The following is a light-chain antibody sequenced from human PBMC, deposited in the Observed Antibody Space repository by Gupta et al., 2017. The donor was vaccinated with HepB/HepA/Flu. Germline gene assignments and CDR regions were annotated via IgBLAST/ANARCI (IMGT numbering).Light chain of an antibody. CDR2: DDN. CDR1: HIESRG. CDR3: QVGDHSGANKVWV. Sequence: SYVLTQPPSESVAPGAPARIPCGGNHIESRGVHWYQQKPGQAPVLVVYDDNHRPSGSTERDAGSTSGNTATLTISTVEAGEEADDYCQVGDHSGANKVWVFGGGTKVTVL. V-gene: IGLV3-21*02. J-gene: IGLJ3*02.